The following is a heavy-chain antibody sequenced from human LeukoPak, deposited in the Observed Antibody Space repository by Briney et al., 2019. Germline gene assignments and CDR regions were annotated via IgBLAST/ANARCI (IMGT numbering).Heavy chain of an antibody. CDR3: ARQKCTSASCLTKNAFDI. CDR1: GSIRGYY. CDR2: IYTSGSA. V-gene: IGHV4-4*09. Sequence: SETLSLTCTVSGSIRGYYWSWIRQPPGKGLEWIGYIYTSGSANYNPSLESRVTISVDTSKNQFSLDLSSVTAADTAVYYCARQKCTSASCLTKNAFDIWGQGTMVTVSS. J-gene: IGHJ3*02. D-gene: IGHD2-2*01.